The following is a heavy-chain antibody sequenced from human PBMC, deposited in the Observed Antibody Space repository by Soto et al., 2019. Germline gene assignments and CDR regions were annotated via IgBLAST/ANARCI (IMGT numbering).Heavy chain of an antibody. V-gene: IGHV3-30-3*01. CDR3: ARDGGYYDILTGSYYFDY. CDR2: ISYDGSNK. CDR1: GFTFSSYA. J-gene: IGHJ4*02. D-gene: IGHD3-9*01. Sequence: GSLRLSCAASGFTFSSYAMHWVRQAPGKGLEWVAVISYDGSNKYYADSVKGRFTISRDNSKNTLYLQMNSLRAEDTAVYYCARDGGYYDILTGSYYFDYWGQGTLVTVSS.